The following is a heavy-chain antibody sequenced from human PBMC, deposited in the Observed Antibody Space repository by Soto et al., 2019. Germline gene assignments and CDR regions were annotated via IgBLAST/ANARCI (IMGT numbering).Heavy chain of an antibody. CDR3: SRRAPEGFDP. CDR2: INHSGNT. J-gene: IGHJ5*02. CDR1: GGSSGTSAYY. V-gene: IGHV4-39*01. Sequence: SETLSLTCAVSGGSSGTSAYYWGWIRQAPGKGLEWIGSINHSGNTYLSPSLKDRVTMSVETSKNSFSLELRSANAADTGLYYCSRRAPEGFDPWGQAALDTV.